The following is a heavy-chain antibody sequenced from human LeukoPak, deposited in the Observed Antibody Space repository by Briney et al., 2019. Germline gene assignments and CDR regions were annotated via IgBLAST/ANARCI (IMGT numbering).Heavy chain of an antibody. D-gene: IGHD2-2*01. V-gene: IGHV3-23*01. J-gene: IGHJ4*02. Sequence: GWSLRLSCAASGFTSSSYAMSWVRQAPGKGLEWVSAISGSGGSTYYADSVKGRFTISRDNSKNTLYLQMNSLRAEDTAVYYCAKSLVVVPAANPRAYFDYWGQGTLVTVSS. CDR3: AKSLVVVPAANPRAYFDY. CDR2: ISGSGGST. CDR1: GFTSSSYA.